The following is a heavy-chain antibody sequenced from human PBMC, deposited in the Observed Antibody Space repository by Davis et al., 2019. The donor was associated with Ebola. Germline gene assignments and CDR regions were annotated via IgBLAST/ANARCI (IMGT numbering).Heavy chain of an antibody. V-gene: IGHV2-5*08. J-gene: IGHJ6*03. Sequence: SGPTLVKPTQTLTLTCTFSGFSLSTSGMCVSWIRQPPGKALEWLALIYWNDDKRYSPSLKSRLTITKDTSKNQVVLTMTNMDPVDTATYYCAHARYCSSTSCFYYYYYMDVWGKGTTVTVSS. CDR2: IYWNDDK. D-gene: IGHD2-2*01. CDR3: AHARYCSSTSCFYYYYYMDV. CDR1: GFSLSTSGMC.